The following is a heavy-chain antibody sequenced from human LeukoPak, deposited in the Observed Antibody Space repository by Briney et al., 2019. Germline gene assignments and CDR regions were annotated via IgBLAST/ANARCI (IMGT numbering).Heavy chain of an antibody. CDR1: GFTFISYA. Sequence: GGSLRLSCAASGFTFISYAMSWVRQAPGKGLGWVSAISGSGGSTYYADSVKGRFTISRDNSKNTLYLQMNSLRAEDTAVYYCAKSILEWELLCAFDIWGQGTMVTVSS. D-gene: IGHD1-26*01. J-gene: IGHJ3*02. CDR3: AKSILEWELLCAFDI. V-gene: IGHV3-23*01. CDR2: ISGSGGST.